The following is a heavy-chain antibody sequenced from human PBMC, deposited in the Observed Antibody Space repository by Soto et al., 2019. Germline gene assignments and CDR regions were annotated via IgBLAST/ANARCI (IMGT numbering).Heavy chain of an antibody. CDR3: AKDRKLYSSGWYY. Sequence: PGGSLRLSCVASGFTFSSYAMSWVRQAPGKGLEWVSAISGSGGSTYYADSVKGRFTISRDNSKNTLYLQMNSLRAEDTAVYYCAKDRKLYSSGWYYWGQGTLVTVSS. V-gene: IGHV3-23*01. D-gene: IGHD6-19*01. CDR2: ISGSGGST. CDR1: GFTFSSYA. J-gene: IGHJ4*02.